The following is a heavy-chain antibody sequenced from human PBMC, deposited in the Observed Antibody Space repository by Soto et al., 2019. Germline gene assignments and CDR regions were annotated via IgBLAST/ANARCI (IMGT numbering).Heavy chain of an antibody. J-gene: IGHJ6*02. D-gene: IGHD5-18*01. CDR1: WFSLSNTTMG. V-gene: IGHV2-26*01. CDR3: ARGVWCKQLWSDNYYYYGMDV. Sequence: QVTLKESGPVLVKPTETLTLTCTVSWFSLSNTTMGVHWIRRPPGKALEWLANIVSNDDKSYSRSLKSRLTISKDTSKSQVVLTMTNMDPVDTATYYCARGVWCKQLWSDNYYYYGMDVWGQGTTVTVSS. CDR2: IVSNDDK.